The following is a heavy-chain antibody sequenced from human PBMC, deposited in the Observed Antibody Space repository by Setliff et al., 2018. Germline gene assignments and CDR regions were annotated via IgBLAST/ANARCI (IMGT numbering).Heavy chain of an antibody. V-gene: IGHV3-30*02. CDR3: AKDHIPDY. Sequence: GGSLRLSCAASGFTFSTYGMQWVRQAPGKGLEWVALIRYDGSNKYYADSVKGRFTISRDNSKNTLYLQMNSLRTEDTAVYYCAKDHIPDYWGQGTLVTVSS. CDR1: GFTFSTYG. D-gene: IGHD2-21*01. CDR2: IRYDGSNK. J-gene: IGHJ4*02.